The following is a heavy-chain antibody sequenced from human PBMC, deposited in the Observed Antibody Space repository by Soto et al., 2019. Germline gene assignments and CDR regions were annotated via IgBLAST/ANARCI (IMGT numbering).Heavy chain of an antibody. V-gene: IGHV1-46*01. CDR2: INPSDGGT. CDR3: AREVSAFDY. J-gene: IGHJ4*02. D-gene: IGHD4-4*01. Sequence: WASVKVSCKASGYTFTSHFVHWVRQAPGQGLEWMGIINPSDGGTTYAQKFQGRVTMTRDTSTSTVYMELSSLRSEDTAVYYCAREVSAFDYWGQGTLVTVSS. CDR1: GYTFTSHF.